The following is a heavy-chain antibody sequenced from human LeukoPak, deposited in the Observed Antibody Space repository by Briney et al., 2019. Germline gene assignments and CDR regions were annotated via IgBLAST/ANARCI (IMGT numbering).Heavy chain of an antibody. J-gene: IGHJ5*02. CDR1: GFTFSSYA. CDR2: ISGNGGRT. D-gene: IGHD5-24*01. Sequence: GGSLRLSCAASGFTFSSYAMSWVRQAPGKGLEWVSAISGNGGRTYYADSVKGRFTISRDNSRNALFLQMNSLRAEDTAVYYCAKVAEMDTILGKFDNWGQGTLVTVSS. CDR3: AKVAEMDTILGKFDN. V-gene: IGHV3-23*01.